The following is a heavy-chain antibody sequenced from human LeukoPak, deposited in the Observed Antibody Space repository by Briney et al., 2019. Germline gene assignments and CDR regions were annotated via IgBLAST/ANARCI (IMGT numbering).Heavy chain of an antibody. V-gene: IGHV5-51*01. D-gene: IGHD2-8*01. CDR2: IYPGDSDT. Sequence: GESLKISCKGSGYIFTSYWIGWVRQMPGKGLEWMGVIYPGDSDTRYSPSFQGQVTISADKSSSTAYLQWSSLKASDTAMYFCARHGRAHGTNSGPDYWGQGTLVTVSS. CDR3: ARHGRAHGTNSGPDY. CDR1: GYIFTSYW. J-gene: IGHJ4*02.